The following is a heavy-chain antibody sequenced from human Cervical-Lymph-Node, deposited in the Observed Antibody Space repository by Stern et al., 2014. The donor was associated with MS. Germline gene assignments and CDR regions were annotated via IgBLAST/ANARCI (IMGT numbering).Heavy chain of an antibody. J-gene: IGHJ6*02. CDR2: IFPADSYS. V-gene: IGHV5-51*01. Sequence: MQLVQSGAEVKKPGESLKISCKGSGYNFGDYWIGWVRQEPGKGLEWMGTIFPADSYSRYSPSFEGQVTISADESISTAFLQSSSLKASDTGIYYCARHQPAATFAMDVWGQGTTVIVSS. CDR1: GYNFGDYW. CDR3: ARHQPAATFAMDV. D-gene: IGHD2-2*01.